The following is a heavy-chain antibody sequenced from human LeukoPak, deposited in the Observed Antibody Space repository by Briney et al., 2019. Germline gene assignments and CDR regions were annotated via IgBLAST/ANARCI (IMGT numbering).Heavy chain of an antibody. CDR3: AAAYCGGDCYGGLGAFDI. V-gene: IGHV5-51*01. D-gene: IGHD2-21*02. CDR1: GYSFTSYW. J-gene: IGHJ3*02. Sequence: GESLKISCKGSGYSFTSYWIGWVRQMPGKGLEWMGIIYPGDSDTRYSPSFQGQVTISADKSISTAYLQWSSLKASDTAMYYCAAAYCGGDCYGGLGAFDIWGQGTMVTVSS. CDR2: IYPGDSDT.